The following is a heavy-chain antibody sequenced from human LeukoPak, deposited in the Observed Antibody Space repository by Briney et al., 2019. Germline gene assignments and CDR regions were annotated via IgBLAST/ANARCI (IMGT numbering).Heavy chain of an antibody. CDR1: GFTFSSYA. V-gene: IGHV3-48*03. CDR3: ARRYCSSTGCLIDY. D-gene: IGHD2-2*01. CDR2: ISSSGTTI. J-gene: IGHJ4*02. Sequence: GGSLRLSCAASGFTFSSYAMSWVRQAPGKGLEWVSYISSSGTTIYYADSVKGRFTISRDNAKNSLYLQMNSLRAEDTAVYYCARRYCSSTGCLIDYWGQGTLVTVSS.